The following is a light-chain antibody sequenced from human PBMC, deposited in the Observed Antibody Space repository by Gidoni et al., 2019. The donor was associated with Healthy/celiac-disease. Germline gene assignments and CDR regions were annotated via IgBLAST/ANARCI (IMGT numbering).Light chain of an antibody. CDR3: QQYNNWPPFT. J-gene: IGKJ5*01. CDR2: GEY. V-gene: IGKV3-15*01. Sequence: EIVMTQSPATLSVSPGEGATLSCRASQSVSSNFDWYQQKPGQAHRLLIYGEYTRATGIPARFSGSGSGTEFDLTLSSLRSEDFAVYYCQQYNNWPPFTFGQGTRLEIK. CDR1: QSVSSN.